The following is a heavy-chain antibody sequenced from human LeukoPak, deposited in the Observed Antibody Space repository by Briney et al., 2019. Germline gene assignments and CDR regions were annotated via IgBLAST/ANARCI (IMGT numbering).Heavy chain of an antibody. CDR2: IKQDGSDK. J-gene: IGHJ4*02. Sequence: GGTLRLSCAASGFTFSSYGMSWVRQAPGKGLEWVANIKQDGSDKYYVDSVKGRFTISRDNAKNSLYLQMNSLRAEDTAVYYCARGDSSGWYFDYWGQGTLVTVSS. CDR1: GFTFSSYG. CDR3: ARGDSSGWYFDY. D-gene: IGHD6-19*01. V-gene: IGHV3-7*01.